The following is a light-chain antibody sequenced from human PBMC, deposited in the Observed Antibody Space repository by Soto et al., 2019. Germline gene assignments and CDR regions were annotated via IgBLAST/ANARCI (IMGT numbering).Light chain of an antibody. CDR3: QQSYMDPIT. J-gene: IGKJ5*01. V-gene: IGKV1-39*01. CDR1: QRISTY. Sequence: DIQMTQSPSSLYASVGNRVTITCRASQRISTYLNWYQKKPGKAPNLLIYDASRLQSGVPSRFSGSGGGTDFTLSISSVQPEDFATYFCQQSYMDPITFGQGTQLEI. CDR2: DAS.